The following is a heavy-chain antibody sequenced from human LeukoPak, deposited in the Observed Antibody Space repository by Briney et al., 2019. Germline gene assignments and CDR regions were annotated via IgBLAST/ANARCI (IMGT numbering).Heavy chain of an antibody. CDR2: ISAYNGNT. D-gene: IGHD3-10*01. CDR3: GRGYYGSGSYYSPDDY. V-gene: IGHV1-18*01. CDR1: GYTFTSYG. Sequence: ASVKVSCKASGYTFTSYGISWVRQAPGQGLEWMGWISAYNGNTNYAQKLQGRVTMTTDTSTSTAYMELRSLRSDDTAVYYCGRGYYGSGSYYSPDDYWGQGTLVTVSS. J-gene: IGHJ4*02.